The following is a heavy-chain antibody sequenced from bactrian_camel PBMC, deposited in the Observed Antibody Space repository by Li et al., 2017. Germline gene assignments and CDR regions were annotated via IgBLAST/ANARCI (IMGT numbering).Heavy chain of an antibody. J-gene: IGHJ6*01. V-gene: IGHV3S40*01. CDR3: AALFGPCHSDYVPGVVRAQRFDDFGY. CDR2: IDTSFAGNT. Sequence: VQLVESGGGSVQAGGSLRISCTASGLTFSGSGAWMGWFRQPPGRKREGVAAIDTSFAGNTYYADSVKSRFTISLDIAKNTVYLQMNNQTLEDTATYYCAALFGPCHSDYVPGVVRAQRFDDFGYWGQGTQVTVS. D-gene: IGHD4*01. CDR1: GLTFSGSG.